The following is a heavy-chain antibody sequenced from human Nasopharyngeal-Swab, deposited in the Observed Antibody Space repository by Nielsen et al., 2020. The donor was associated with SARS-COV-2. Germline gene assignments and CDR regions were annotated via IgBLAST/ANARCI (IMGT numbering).Heavy chain of an antibody. CDR3: ATDYAIWSGSRLDY. D-gene: IGHD3-3*01. J-gene: IGHJ4*02. V-gene: IGHV1-24*01. CDR1: GYTLTELS. Sequence: ASVKVSCKVSGYTLTELSMHWVRQAPGKGLEWMGGFDPEDGETIYAQKFQGRVTMTEDTSTDTAYMELSSLRSEDTAVYCCATDYAIWSGSRLDYWGQGTLVTVSS. CDR2: FDPEDGET.